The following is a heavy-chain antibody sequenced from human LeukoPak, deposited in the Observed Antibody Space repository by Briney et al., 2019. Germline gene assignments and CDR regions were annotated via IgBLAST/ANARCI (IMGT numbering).Heavy chain of an antibody. CDR1: GFTFSTYA. V-gene: IGHV3-23*01. CDR3: AKDREYSYVYDAFDI. J-gene: IGHJ3*02. CDR2: MSGSGGST. Sequence: GGSLRLSCAASGFTFSTYAMSWVRQAPGKGLEWVSGMSGSGGSTYYADSVKGRFTISRDNSKNTLFLQMNTLRAEATAIYYCAKDREYSYVYDAFDIWGQGTLVTVSS. D-gene: IGHD3-16*01.